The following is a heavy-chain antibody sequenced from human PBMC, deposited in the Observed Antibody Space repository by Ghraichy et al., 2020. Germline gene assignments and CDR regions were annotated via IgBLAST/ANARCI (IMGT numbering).Heavy chain of an antibody. Sequence: GGSLRLSCAASGFTFSDYFMNWVRQAPGKGLEWISSISSSRTYIYYADSVRGRFTISRDDAQNSLYLEMNSLRAEDTAVYYCVRADYTVNYDGLNWFDPWGQGTLVTVSS. CDR1: GFTFSDYF. J-gene: IGHJ5*02. CDR3: VRADYTVNYDGLNWFDP. V-gene: IGHV3-21*03. D-gene: IGHD1-7*01. CDR2: ISSSRTYI.